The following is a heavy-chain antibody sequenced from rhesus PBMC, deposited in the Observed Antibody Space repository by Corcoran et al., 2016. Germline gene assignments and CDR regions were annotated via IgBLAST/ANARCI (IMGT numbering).Heavy chain of an antibody. CDR2: IYGSGGGT. CDR1: GGSISDDYY. CDR3: AREIHPIHLFDY. Sequence: QVQLQESGPGLVKPSETLSLTCAVSGGSISDDYYWSWIRQPPGKGLGWIGYIYGSGGGTKDNPSLKDRVTISIDTSKNQFSLRLSSVTAADTAVYYCAREIHPIHLFDYWGQGVLVTVSS. V-gene: IGHV4-106*01. J-gene: IGHJ4*01. D-gene: IGHD1-38*01.